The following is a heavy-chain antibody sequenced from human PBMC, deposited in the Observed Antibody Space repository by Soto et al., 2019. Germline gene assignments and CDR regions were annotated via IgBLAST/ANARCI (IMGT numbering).Heavy chain of an antibody. CDR3: ARERRRYSYGFGGGRRDSAFDI. D-gene: IGHD5-18*01. CDR1: GFTVSSNY. CDR2: IYSGGST. Sequence: GGSLRLSCAASGFTVSSNYMSWVRQAPGKGLEWVSVIYSGGSTYYADSVKGRFTISRDNSKNTLYLQMNSLRAEDTAVYYCARERRRYSYGFGGGRRDSAFDIWGQGTTVTFS. V-gene: IGHV3-53*01. J-gene: IGHJ3*02.